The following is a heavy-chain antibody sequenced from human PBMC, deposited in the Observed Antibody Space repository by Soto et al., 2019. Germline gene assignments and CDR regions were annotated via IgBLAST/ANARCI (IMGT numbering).Heavy chain of an antibody. J-gene: IGHJ3*01. CDR2: ISSNGGST. Sequence: PGGSLRLSCAASGFTFSSYAIHWVRQAPGKGLEYVSGISSNGGSTYYAYSVKGRFTISRANSENTLYLQMCSLRAEDMSVYYCSRVLCTSVTCYNAFYFPGQGTMVTVSS. CDR1: GFTFSSYA. V-gene: IGHV3-64*01. CDR3: SRVLCTSVTCYNAFYF. D-gene: IGHD2-2*02.